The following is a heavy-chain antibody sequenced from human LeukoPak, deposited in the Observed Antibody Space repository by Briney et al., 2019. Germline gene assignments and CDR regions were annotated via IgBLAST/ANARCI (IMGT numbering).Heavy chain of an antibody. J-gene: IGHJ4*02. V-gene: IGHV1-2*06. CDR3: ARLPPGFGATNSDY. D-gene: IGHD1-26*01. Sequence: ASVKVSCKASGYTFTGYYIHWVRQAPGQGLEWMGRINPNSGGTNYAQKFQGRVTMTRDTSISIAYMELSRLRSDDTAVYYCARLPPGFGATNSDYWGQGTLVTVSS. CDR1: GYTFTGYY. CDR2: INPNSGGT.